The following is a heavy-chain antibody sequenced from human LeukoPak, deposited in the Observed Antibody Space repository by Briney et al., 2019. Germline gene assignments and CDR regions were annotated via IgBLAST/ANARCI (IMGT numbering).Heavy chain of an antibody. J-gene: IGHJ6*03. CDR1: GGSFSGYY. Sequence: SETLSLTCAVYGGSFSGYYWSWIRQPPGKGLEWIGEINHSGSTNYNPSLKNRVTISVDTSKNQFSLKLSSVTAADTAVYYCARHKDYYYSYMDVWGKGTTVTISS. CDR3: ARHKDYYYSYMDV. V-gene: IGHV4-34*01. CDR2: INHSGST.